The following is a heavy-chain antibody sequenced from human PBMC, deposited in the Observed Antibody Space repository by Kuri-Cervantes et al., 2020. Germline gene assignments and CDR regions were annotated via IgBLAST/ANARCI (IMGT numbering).Heavy chain of an antibody. CDR2: IRYDGSNK. Sequence: GGSLRLSCAASGFTFSSYGMRWVRQAPGKGLEWVAFIRYDGSNKYYADSVKGRFTISRDNSKNTLYLQMNSLRAEDTALYYCAKGHYYDSGGAPGDAFDIWGQGTMVTVSS. V-gene: IGHV3-30*02. CDR3: AKGHYYDSGGAPGDAFDI. CDR1: GFTFSSYG. J-gene: IGHJ3*02. D-gene: IGHD3-22*01.